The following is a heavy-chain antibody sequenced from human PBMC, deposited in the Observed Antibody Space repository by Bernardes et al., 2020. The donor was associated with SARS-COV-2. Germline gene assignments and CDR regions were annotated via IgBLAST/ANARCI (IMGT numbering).Heavy chain of an antibody. J-gene: IGHJ4*01. CDR1: GGSISSNYY. V-gene: IGHV4-39*01. Sequence: SETLSLTCTVSGGSISSNYYWGWIRQPPGKGLEWIGNIYHSGSTYYSGTTSYNSSLKSRLTISLDTSKNQFSLKLNSVTAADTSVYYCARLVGGTHFDYWGQGTL. D-gene: IGHD1-26*01. CDR2: IYHSGSTYYSGTT. CDR3: ARLVGGTHFDY.